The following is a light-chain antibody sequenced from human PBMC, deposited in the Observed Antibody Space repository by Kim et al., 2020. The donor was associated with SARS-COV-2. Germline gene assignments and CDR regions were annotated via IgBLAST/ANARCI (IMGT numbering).Light chain of an antibody. J-gene: IGLJ3*02. V-gene: IGLV3-21*04. CDR2: YDT. CDR1: IGTKS. CDR3: QVWDSSSDHPGV. Sequence: SYELTQPPSVSVAPGETARITCGGNIGTKSVHWYQQKPGQAPVLVIHYDTARPSGIPERFSGSNSGNTATLTISGVEAGDEADYHCQVWDSSSDHPGVFG.